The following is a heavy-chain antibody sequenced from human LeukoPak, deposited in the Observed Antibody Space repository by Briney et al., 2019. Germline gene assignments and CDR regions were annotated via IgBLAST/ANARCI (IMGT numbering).Heavy chain of an antibody. V-gene: IGHV4-59*01. D-gene: IGHD3-10*01. CDR1: GGSISSYY. Sequence: PSETLSLTCTVSGGSISSYYRSWIRQPPGKGLEWIGYIYYSGSTNYNPSLKSRVTISVDTSKNQFSLKLSSVTAADTAVYYCARDRGVFDYWGQGTLVTVSS. CDR3: ARDRGVFDY. CDR2: IYYSGST. J-gene: IGHJ4*02.